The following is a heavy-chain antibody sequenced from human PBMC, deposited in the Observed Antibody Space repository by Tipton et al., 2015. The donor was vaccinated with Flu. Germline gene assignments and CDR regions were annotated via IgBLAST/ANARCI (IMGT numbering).Heavy chain of an antibody. Sequence: LRLSRTVSGGSISSGGYYWSWIRQHPGKGLEWIGYIYYSGSTHYNPSLKSRVTISVDTSKNQFSLKLSSVTAADTAVYYCASYSSSYFDYWGQGTLVTVSS. CDR1: GGSISSGGYY. D-gene: IGHD6-6*01. CDR3: ASYSSSYFDY. V-gene: IGHV4-31*03. J-gene: IGHJ4*02. CDR2: IYYSGST.